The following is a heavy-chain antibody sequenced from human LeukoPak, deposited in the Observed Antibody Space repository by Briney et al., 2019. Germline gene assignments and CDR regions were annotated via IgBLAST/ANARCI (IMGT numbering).Heavy chain of an antibody. CDR2: ISSSGNTT. CDR3: ARDGGSSWYFDY. Sequence: TPGGSLRLSCAASGFTFSDYYMSWIRQAPGKVLECVSYISSSGNTTYHADSVKGRFTISRDNAKNSLYLQMSSLRAEDTAVYYCARDGGSSWYFDYWGQGTLVTVSS. D-gene: IGHD6-13*01. CDR1: GFTFSDYY. J-gene: IGHJ4*02. V-gene: IGHV3-11*04.